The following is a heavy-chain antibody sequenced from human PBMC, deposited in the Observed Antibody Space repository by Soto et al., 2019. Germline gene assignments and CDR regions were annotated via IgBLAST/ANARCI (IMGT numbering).Heavy chain of an antibody. J-gene: IGHJ6*02. Sequence: PWETLSLTCAVSGGSISSSNWWSWVRQPPGKGLEWIGEIYHSGSTNYNPSLKSRVTISVDKSKNQFSLKLSSVTAADTAVYYCARCYGSGSSYYYYYGMDVWGQGTTVTVSS. CDR3: ARCYGSGSSYYYYYGMDV. CDR1: GGSISSSNW. D-gene: IGHD3-10*01. V-gene: IGHV4-4*02. CDR2: IYHSGST.